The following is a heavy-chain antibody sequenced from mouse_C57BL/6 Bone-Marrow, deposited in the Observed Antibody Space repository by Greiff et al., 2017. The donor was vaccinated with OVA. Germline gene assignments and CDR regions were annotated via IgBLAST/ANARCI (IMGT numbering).Heavy chain of an antibody. Sequence: EVKLVESGGGLVKPGGSLKLSCAASGFTFSSYAMSWVRQTPEQRLEWVATISDGGSYTYYPDNVKSRFTISRDNAKNNLYMQMSHLKSEDTAMYYCAGGGATVVGDYWGQGTTLTVSS. CDR3: AGGGATVVGDY. CDR2: ISDGGSYT. D-gene: IGHD1-1*01. CDR1: GFTFSSYA. V-gene: IGHV5-4*03. J-gene: IGHJ2*01.